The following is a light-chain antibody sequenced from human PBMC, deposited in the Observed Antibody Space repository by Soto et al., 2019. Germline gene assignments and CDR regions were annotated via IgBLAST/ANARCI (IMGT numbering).Light chain of an antibody. J-gene: IGLJ1*01. CDR1: SSDVGGYTW. V-gene: IGLV2-8*01. CDR3: SAYAGSNSV. CDR2: EVT. Sequence: QSALTQPPSASGSPGQSVTISCTGTSSDVGGYTWVSWYQQHPGKATKLMIYEVTKRPSGVPDRFSGSQSGNTASLTVSGLQPEDEAYYFRSAYAGSNSVFGTGTKLTVL.